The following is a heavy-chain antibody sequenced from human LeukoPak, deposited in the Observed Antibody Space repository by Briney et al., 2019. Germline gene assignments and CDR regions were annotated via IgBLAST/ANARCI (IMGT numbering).Heavy chain of an antibody. J-gene: IGHJ4*02. CDR2: ISSSSSTI. CDR3: ARGAYYYED. D-gene: IGHD3-22*01. CDR1: GFTFSSLS. V-gene: IGHV3-48*01. Sequence: PGGSLRLSRAASGFTFSSLSMNWVRQAPEKGLEWVSYISSSSSTIYYADSVKGRFTISRDNAKNSLYLQMNSLRAEDTAVYYCARGAYYYEDWGQGTLVTVSS.